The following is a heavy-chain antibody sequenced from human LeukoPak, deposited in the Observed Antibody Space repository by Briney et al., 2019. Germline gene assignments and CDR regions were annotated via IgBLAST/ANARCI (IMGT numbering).Heavy chain of an antibody. J-gene: IGHJ4*02. D-gene: IGHD6-6*01. V-gene: IGHV3-11*06. Sequence: GGSLRLSCEASGFTFSDYYMSWIRQAPGKGLEWISYISGSSSHINYADSVKGRFTISRDNAKKSVYLQMDSLRAEDTAVYYCARDFRPDYWGQGTLVTVST. CDR3: ARDFRPDY. CDR1: GFTFSDYY. CDR2: ISGSSSHI.